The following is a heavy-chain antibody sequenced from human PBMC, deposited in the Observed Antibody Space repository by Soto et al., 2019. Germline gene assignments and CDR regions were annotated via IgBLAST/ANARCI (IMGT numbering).Heavy chain of an antibody. V-gene: IGHV4-31*03. J-gene: IGHJ4*02. CDR1: GGSISSGGYY. CDR2: IYYSGST. D-gene: IGHD6-6*01. CDR3: ARVDLHSSSPHFDY. Sequence: PSETLSLTCTVSGGSISSGGYYWSWIRQHPGKGLEWIGYIYYSGSTYYNPSLKSRVTISVDTSKNQFSLKLSSVTAADTAVYYCARVDLHSSSPHFDYWGQGTLVTVSS.